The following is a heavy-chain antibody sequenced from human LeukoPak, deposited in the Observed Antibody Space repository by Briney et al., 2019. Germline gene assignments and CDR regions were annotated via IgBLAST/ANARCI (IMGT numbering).Heavy chain of an antibody. Sequence: PGGSLRLSCEASGFTFNTYSMNWARQAPGKGLEWVSAISGSGGSTYYADSVKGRFTISRDNSKNTLYLQMNSLRAEDTAVYYCAKEPPITMIVVDSVNYFDYWGQGTLVTVSS. CDR3: AKEPPITMIVVDSVNYFDY. D-gene: IGHD3-22*01. CDR1: GFTFNTYS. CDR2: ISGSGGST. V-gene: IGHV3-23*01. J-gene: IGHJ4*02.